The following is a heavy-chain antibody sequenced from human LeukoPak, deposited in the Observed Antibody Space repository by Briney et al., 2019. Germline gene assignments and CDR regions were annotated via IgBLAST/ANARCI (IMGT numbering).Heavy chain of an antibody. D-gene: IGHD2-2*01. V-gene: IGHV3-23*01. J-gene: IGHJ4*02. CDR3: ATAVQLAQIRLFFFYS. CDR2: ISGSGGST. Sequence: AXGKXXXXVXAISGSGGSTYFADSVKGGFTISRDNSKNNMYVQMNSLRAADTAVSYCATAVQLAQIRLFFFYSRGQGTLGTVS.